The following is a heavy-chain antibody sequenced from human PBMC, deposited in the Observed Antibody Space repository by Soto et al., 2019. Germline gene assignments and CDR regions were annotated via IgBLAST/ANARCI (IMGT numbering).Heavy chain of an antibody. CDR3: GSDSGCCSSTSYPYDY. D-gene: IGHD2-2*03. J-gene: IGHJ4*02. Sequence: GGSLRLSCSASGFTFSSYAMHWVRQAPGKGLEYVSAISSNGGSTYYADSVKGRFTISRGNSKNTLYLQMNSLRAEDTAVYYCGSDSGCCSSTSYPYDYWGQGTLVTVSS. V-gene: IGHV3-64D*08. CDR1: GFTFSSYA. CDR2: ISSNGGST.